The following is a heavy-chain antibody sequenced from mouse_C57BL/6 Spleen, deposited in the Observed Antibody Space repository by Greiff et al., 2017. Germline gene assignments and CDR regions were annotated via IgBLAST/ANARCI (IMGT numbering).Heavy chain of an antibody. CDR1: GYKFTGYW. CDR3: ARGAGLYYFDY. J-gene: IGHJ2*01. V-gene: IGHV1-9*01. CDR2: ILPGSGST. D-gene: IGHD3-3*01. Sequence: ELSCKATGYKFTGYWIEWVKQRPGHGLEWIGEILPGSGSTNYNEKFKGKATFTADTSSNTAYMQLSSLTTEDSAIYYCARGAGLYYFDYWGQGTTLTVSS.